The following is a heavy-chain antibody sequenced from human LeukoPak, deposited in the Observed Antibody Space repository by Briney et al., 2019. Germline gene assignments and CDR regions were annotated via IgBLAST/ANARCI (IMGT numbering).Heavy chain of an antibody. CDR1: GFTFGDYA. CDR2: IRSKAYGGTT. D-gene: IGHD6-13*01. CDR3: TREGYSSSWSFFDY. V-gene: IGHV3-49*04. Sequence: GGSLRLSCTASGFTFGDYAMSWVRQAPGKGLEWVGFIRSKAYGGTTEYAASVKGRFTISRDDSKSIAYLQMNSLKTEDTAVYYCTREGYSSSWSFFDYWGQGTLVTVSS. J-gene: IGHJ4*02.